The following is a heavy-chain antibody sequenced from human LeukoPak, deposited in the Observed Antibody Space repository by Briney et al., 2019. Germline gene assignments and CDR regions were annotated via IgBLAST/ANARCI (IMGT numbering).Heavy chain of an antibody. CDR1: GGSISGYY. Sequence: SETLSLTCTVSGGSISGYYWHWIRQPPGKGLECIGYIYYSGSTNYNPSLKSRVTISVDTSKNQFSLKLSSVTAADTAVYYCATNAGGYREPPFDYWGQGTLVTVSS. CDR2: IYYSGST. CDR3: ATNAGGYREPPFDY. J-gene: IGHJ4*02. D-gene: IGHD5-12*01. V-gene: IGHV4-59*01.